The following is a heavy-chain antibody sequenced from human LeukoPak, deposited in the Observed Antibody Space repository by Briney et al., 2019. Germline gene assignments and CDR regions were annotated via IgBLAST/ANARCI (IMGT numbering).Heavy chain of an antibody. J-gene: IGHJ4*02. V-gene: IGHV3-49*04. D-gene: IGHD3-10*01. Sequence: GGSLRLSCAASGFTFSSYSMNWVRQAPGEGLEWVGFIRSKAYGGTTEYAASVKGRFTISRDDSKSIAYLQMNSLKTEDTAVYYCTRDRYGSGIDYWGQGTLVTVSS. CDR3: TRDRYGSGIDY. CDR2: IRSKAYGGTT. CDR1: GFTFSSYS.